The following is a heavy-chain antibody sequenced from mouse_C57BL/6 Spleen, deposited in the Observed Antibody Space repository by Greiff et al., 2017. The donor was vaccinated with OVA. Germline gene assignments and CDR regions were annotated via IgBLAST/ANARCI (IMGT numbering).Heavy chain of an antibody. Sequence: VQLQQSGAELVRPGSSVKLSCKASGYTFTSYWMHWVKQRPIQGLEWIGNIDPSDSETHYNQKFKDKATLTVDKSSSTAYMQLSSLTSEDSAVYYCARSRANWYYFDYWGQGTTLTVSS. V-gene: IGHV1-52*01. J-gene: IGHJ2*01. CDR2: IDPSDSET. CDR1: GYTFTSYW. D-gene: IGHD4-1*01. CDR3: ARSRANWYYFDY.